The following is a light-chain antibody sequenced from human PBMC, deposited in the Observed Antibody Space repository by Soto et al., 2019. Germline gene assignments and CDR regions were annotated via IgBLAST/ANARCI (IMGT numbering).Light chain of an antibody. V-gene: IGLV7-46*01. J-gene: IGLJ2*01. Sequence: QAVVTQEPSLTVSPGGTVTLTCGSSTGAVTSGHYPYWFQQKPGQAPTTLIYDTSKKHSWTPARFSGSLLGGKAALTLSGAQPEDEAEYYCLLSYSGARVFGGGTKVT. CDR1: TGAVTSGHY. CDR2: DTS. CDR3: LLSYSGARV.